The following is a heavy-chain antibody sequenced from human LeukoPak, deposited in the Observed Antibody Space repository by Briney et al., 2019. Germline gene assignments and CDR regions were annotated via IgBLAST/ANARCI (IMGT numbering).Heavy chain of an antibody. CDR1: GGSISGSSYY. D-gene: IGHD5-18*01. CDR3: ARVPDTAVDY. Sequence: PSETLSLTCTVSGGSISGSSYYWGWIRQPPGKGLEWIGSIYYSGSTNYNPSLKSRVTISVDTSKNQFSLKLSSVTAADTAVYYCARVPDTAVDYWGQGTLVTVSS. CDR2: IYYSGST. J-gene: IGHJ4*02. V-gene: IGHV4-39*07.